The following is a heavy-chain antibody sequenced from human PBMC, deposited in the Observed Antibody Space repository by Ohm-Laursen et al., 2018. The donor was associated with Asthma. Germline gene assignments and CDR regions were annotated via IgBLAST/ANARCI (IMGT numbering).Heavy chain of an antibody. CDR3: AKALVGAPLYYHYYGMDV. V-gene: IGHV3-30*04. D-gene: IGHD1-26*01. CDR1: GFTFSNFA. J-gene: IGHJ6*02. Sequence: SLRLSCTASGFTFSNFAMHWVRQAPGKGLEWVAVISYDGSNKYYADSVKGRFTISRDNSKNTLYLQMNSLRDEDTALYYCAKALVGAPLYYHYYGMDVWGQGTTVTVSS. CDR2: ISYDGSNK.